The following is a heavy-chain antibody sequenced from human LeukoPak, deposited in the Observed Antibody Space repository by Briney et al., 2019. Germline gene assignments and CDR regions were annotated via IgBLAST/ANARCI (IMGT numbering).Heavy chain of an antibody. CDR2: INHSGST. CDR1: GGSFSGYY. V-gene: IGHV4-34*01. Sequence: SETLSLTCAVYGGSFSGYYWSWIRQPPGKGLEWIGEINHSGSTNYNPSLESRVTISVDTSKNQFSLKLSSVTAADTAVYYCARAPQFGELYRTRRSYFDYWGQGTLVTVSS. CDR3: ARAPQFGELYRTRRSYFDY. D-gene: IGHD3-10*01. J-gene: IGHJ4*02.